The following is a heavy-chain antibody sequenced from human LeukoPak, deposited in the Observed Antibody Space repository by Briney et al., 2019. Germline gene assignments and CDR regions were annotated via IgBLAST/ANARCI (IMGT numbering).Heavy chain of an antibody. CDR3: ARIEGIVGATTDY. J-gene: IGHJ4*02. V-gene: IGHV4-59*08. CDR1: GGSISSYY. Sequence: SETLSLTCTVSGGSISSYYWSWIRQPPGKGLEWIGYIYYSGSTNYNPSLKSRVTISVDTSKNQFSLKLSSVTAADTAVYYCARIEGIVGATTDYWGQGTLVTVSS. D-gene: IGHD1-26*01. CDR2: IYYSGST.